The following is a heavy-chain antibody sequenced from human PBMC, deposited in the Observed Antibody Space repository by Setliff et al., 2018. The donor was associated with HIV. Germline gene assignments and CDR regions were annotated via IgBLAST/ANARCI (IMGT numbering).Heavy chain of an antibody. J-gene: IGHJ6*03. Sequence: SETLSLTCAVSDGSFSDYYWAWIRQAPGKGLEWLGLIHHTGSATYNPSLQSRVAVSVNMPNNQFSLKLSSVTAADTAVYYCARGDGTKYYYYYYMDVWGKGTTVTVSS. V-gene: IGHV4-34*01. CDR1: DGSFSDYY. CDR2: IHHTGSA. CDR3: ARGDGTKYYYYYYMDV. D-gene: IGHD1-7*01.